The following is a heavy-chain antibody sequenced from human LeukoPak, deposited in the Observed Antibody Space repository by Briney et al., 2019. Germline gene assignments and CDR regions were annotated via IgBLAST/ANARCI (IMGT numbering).Heavy chain of an antibody. CDR2: VGVISNT. CDR3: ARIIVSGGTDK. CDR1: GFTVSSNY. J-gene: IGHJ4*02. V-gene: IGHV3-53*01. Sequence: PGGSLRLSCAASGFTVSSNYMSWVRQAPGKGLEWVSSVGVISNTYYADSVKGRSTISRDNSKNTLYLQMNSLRAEDTAIYYCARIIVSGGTDKWGQGTLVTVSS. D-gene: IGHD6-13*01.